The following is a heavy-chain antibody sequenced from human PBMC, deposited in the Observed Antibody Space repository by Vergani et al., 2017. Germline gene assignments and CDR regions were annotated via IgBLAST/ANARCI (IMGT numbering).Heavy chain of an antibody. CDR2: ISYDGSSK. Sequence: QVQLVESGGGVVHPGRSLRLSCAASGFTFSNFGMHWVRQAPGKGLEWVAVISYDGSSKYYADSVKGRFTISRDNSKNTLFLQMNRLRTEDTAVYYCAKDIRSGFCIGGSCSEFDYWGQGTLVTVSS. D-gene: IGHD2-15*01. CDR3: AKDIRSGFCIGGSCSEFDY. V-gene: IGHV3-30*18. J-gene: IGHJ4*02. CDR1: GFTFSNFG.